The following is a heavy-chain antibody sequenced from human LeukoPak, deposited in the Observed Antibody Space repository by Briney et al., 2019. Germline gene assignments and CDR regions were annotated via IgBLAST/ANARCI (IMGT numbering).Heavy chain of an antibody. D-gene: IGHD2-2*01. Sequence: ASVKVSCKASGYTFSGYYMHWVRQAPGQGLEWMGRINPDSGGTNYAQKFQGRVTMTRDTSISTAYMELRRLRSDDTAVYYWARGGGYCSSTSCYLYHMDVWGKGTTVTVSS. CDR1: GYTFSGYY. CDR2: INPDSGGT. CDR3: ARGGGYCSSTSCYLYHMDV. V-gene: IGHV1-2*06. J-gene: IGHJ6*03.